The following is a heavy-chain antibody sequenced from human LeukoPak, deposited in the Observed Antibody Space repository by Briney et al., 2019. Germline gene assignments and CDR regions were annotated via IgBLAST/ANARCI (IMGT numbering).Heavy chain of an antibody. V-gene: IGHV3-21*01. CDR2: ISSSSSYI. CDR1: GFTFSSYS. D-gene: IGHD1-7*01. CDR3: ARDGQTGTTVY. J-gene: IGHJ4*02. Sequence: WGSLTLSCAASGFTFSSYSMNWVCQAPGKGLEWVSSISSSSSYIYYADSVKGRFTISRDNAKNSLHLQMNSLRAEDTAVYYCARDGQTGTTVYWGQGTLVTVSS.